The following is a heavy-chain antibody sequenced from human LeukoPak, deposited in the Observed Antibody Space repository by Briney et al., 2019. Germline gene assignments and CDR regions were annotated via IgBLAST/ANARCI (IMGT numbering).Heavy chain of an antibody. D-gene: IGHD3-9*01. J-gene: IGHJ4*02. Sequence: GGSLRLSCAASGFTFSSYGMHWVRQAPGKGLEWVAFIRYDGSNKYYADSVKGRFTISRDNSKNTLYLQMNSLRAEDTAVYYCAKDAHKTIFDRRYDYWGQGTLVTVSS. CDR1: GFTFSSYG. V-gene: IGHV3-30*02. CDR2: IRYDGSNK. CDR3: AKDAHKTIFDRRYDY.